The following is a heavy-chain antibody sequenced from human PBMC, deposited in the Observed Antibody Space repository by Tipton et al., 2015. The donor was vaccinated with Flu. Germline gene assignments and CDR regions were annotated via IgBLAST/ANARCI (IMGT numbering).Heavy chain of an antibody. CDR2: IYPVNFDT. CDR1: GNSFSSHW. CDR3: SRHIIARRWDYFDY. D-gene: IGHD3-10*01. Sequence: QLVQSGAEEKKPGESLRISCQGYGNSFSSHWIGWVRQMPGKGLEWEGIIYPVNFDTRYSPSFQGQVTISVDKSITTAYLQWSSLKASDCAIYYFSRHIIARRWDYFDYWGQGSLVTFSS. V-gene: IGHV5-51*01. J-gene: IGHJ4*02.